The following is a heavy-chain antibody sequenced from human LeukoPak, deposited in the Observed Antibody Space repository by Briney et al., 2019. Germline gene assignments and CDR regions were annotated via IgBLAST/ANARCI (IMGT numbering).Heavy chain of an antibody. J-gene: IGHJ6*02. V-gene: IGHV3-33*01. CDR2: IWYDGSNK. Sequence: GGSLRLSCAASGFTFSSYGMHWVRQAPGKGLEWVAVIWYDGSNKYHADSVKGRFTISRDNSKNTLYLQMNSLRAEDTAVYYCACKRDYYDFWSGYTGYYGMDVWGQGTTVTVSS. CDR1: GFTFSSYG. CDR3: ACKRDYYDFWSGYTGYYGMDV. D-gene: IGHD3-3*01.